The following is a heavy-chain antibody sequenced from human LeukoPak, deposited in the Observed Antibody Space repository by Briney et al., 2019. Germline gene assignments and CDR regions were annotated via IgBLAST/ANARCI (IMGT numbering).Heavy chain of an antibody. V-gene: IGHV1-46*01. CDR2: GST. CDR3: ARGDILTGYEGYYYYGMDV. Sequence: GSTSYAQKFQGRVTMTRDTSTSTVYMELSSLRSEDTAVYYCARGDILTGYEGYYYYGMDVWGQGTTVTVSS. D-gene: IGHD3-9*01. J-gene: IGHJ6*02.